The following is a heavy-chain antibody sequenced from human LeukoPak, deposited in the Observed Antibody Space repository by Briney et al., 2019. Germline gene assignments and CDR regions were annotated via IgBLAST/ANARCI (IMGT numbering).Heavy chain of an antibody. D-gene: IGHD3-22*01. Sequence: GGSLRLSCAASGFTFSSYAMHWVRQAPGKGLEWASVIYSDGRTYYADSVKGRFTISRDNSKNTLYLQMNSLRAEDTAVYYCARAPGGTQASSGYFDYWGQGTLVTVSS. V-gene: IGHV3-53*01. J-gene: IGHJ4*02. CDR1: GFTFSSYA. CDR3: ARAPGGTQASSGYFDY. CDR2: IYSDGRT.